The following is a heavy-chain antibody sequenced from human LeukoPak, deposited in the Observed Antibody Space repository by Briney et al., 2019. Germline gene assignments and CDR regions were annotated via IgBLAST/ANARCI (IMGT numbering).Heavy chain of an antibody. J-gene: IGHJ4*02. V-gene: IGHV3-23*01. CDR1: GFSFSRFS. Sequence: GGSLRLSCAASGFSFSRFSMNWVRQAPGKGLEWVSGISASGESTFYADSVKGRFTISRDKSNNALYLQMNSLRAEDTAVYYCVKASDLYYFDYWGQGTLVTVSS. CDR2: ISASGEST. CDR3: VKASDLYYFDY.